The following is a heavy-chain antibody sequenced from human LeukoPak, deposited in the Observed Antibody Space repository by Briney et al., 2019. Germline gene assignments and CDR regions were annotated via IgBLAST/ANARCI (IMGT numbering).Heavy chain of an antibody. D-gene: IGHD6-25*01. Sequence: SETLSLTCTVSGDSISSGGYYWSWIRQHPGKGLEWIGYIYYSGSTNYNPSLKSRVTISVDTSKNRFSLKLNSVTAADTAVYYCARQNSGARLNVWGQGTTVTVSS. CDR1: GDSISSGGYY. J-gene: IGHJ6*02. V-gene: IGHV4-61*08. CDR2: IYYSGST. CDR3: ARQNSGARLNV.